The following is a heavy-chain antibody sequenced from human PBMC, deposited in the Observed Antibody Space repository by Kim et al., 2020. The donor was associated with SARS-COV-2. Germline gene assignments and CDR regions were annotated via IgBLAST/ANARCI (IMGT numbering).Heavy chain of an antibody. CDR2: INHSGST. D-gene: IGHD3-10*01. V-gene: IGHV4-34*01. CDR1: GGSFSGYY. J-gene: IGHJ6*02. Sequence: SETLSLTCAVYGGSFSGYYWSWIRQPPGKGLEWIGEINHSGSTNYNPSLKSRVTISVDTSKNQFSLKLSSVTAADTAVYYCARGRTRKYYYGSGSYPSHHKSCMDVWGQGTTVTVSS. CDR3: ARGRTRKYYYGSGSYPSHHKSCMDV.